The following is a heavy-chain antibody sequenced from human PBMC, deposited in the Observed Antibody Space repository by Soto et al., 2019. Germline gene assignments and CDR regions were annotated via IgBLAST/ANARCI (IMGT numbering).Heavy chain of an antibody. CDR2: ISSSRSYI. D-gene: IGHD3-10*01. Sequence: GGSLRLSCAASGFTFSSYSMNWVRQAPGKGLEWVSSISSSRSYIYYADSVKGRFTISRDNAKNSLYLQMNSLRAEDTAVYYCARDAPRGAIDYWGQGTLVTVSS. V-gene: IGHV3-21*01. CDR1: GFTFSSYS. CDR3: ARDAPRGAIDY. J-gene: IGHJ4*02.